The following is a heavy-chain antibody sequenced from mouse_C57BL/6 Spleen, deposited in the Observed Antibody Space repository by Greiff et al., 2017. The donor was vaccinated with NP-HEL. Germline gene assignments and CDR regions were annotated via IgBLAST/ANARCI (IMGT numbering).Heavy chain of an antibody. V-gene: IGHV1-76*01. CDR3: ARREGNLLWYPYYAMDY. J-gene: IGHJ4*01. Sequence: VQLQQSGAELVRPGASVKLSCKASGYTFTDYYINWVKQRPGQGLEWIARIYPGSGNTYYNEKFKGKATLTAEKSSSTAYMQVSMLTSVDSAVYFCARREGNLLWYPYYAMDYWGQGTSVTVSS. D-gene: IGHD2-1*01. CDR2: IYPGSGNT. CDR1: GYTFTDYY.